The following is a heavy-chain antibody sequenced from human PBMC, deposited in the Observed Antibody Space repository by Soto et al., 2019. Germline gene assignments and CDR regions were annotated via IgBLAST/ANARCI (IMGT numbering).Heavy chain of an antibody. D-gene: IGHD6-6*01. J-gene: IGHJ4*02. CDR3: ARALAEVDEYSSSYYFDY. Sequence: GGSLRLSCAASGFTVSSNYMSWVRQAPGKGLEWVSVIYSGGSTYYADSVKGRFTISRDNSKNTLYLQMNSLRAEDTAVYYCARALAEVDEYSSSYYFDYWGQGTLVTVSS. CDR2: IYSGGST. V-gene: IGHV3-66*01. CDR1: GFTVSSNY.